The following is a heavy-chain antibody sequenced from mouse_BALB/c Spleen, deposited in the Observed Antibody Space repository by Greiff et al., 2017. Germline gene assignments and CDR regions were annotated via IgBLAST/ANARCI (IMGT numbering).Heavy chain of an antibody. CDR3: ARSGSLYYLGY. V-gene: IGHV1S56*01. J-gene: IGHJ2*01. CDR2: IYPGNVNT. Sequence: QVQLQQSGPELVKPGASVRISCKASGYSFTSYYIHWVKQRPGQGLEWIGWIYPGNVNTKYNEKFKGKATLTADKSSSTAYMQLSSLTSEDSAVYFCARSGSLYYLGYWGQGTTLTVSS. CDR1: GYSFTSYY. D-gene: IGHD2-1*01.